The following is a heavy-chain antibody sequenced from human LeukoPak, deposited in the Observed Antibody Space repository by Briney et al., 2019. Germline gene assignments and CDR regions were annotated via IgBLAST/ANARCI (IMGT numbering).Heavy chain of an antibody. J-gene: IGHJ6*03. Sequence: PSETLSLTCAVYGGSFSGYYWSWIRQPPGKGLEWIGEINHSGSTDYNPSLKSRVTISVDTSKNQFSLKLSSVTAADTAVYYCARQVYDYGDYVSYYYYMDVWGKGTTVTVSS. CDR1: GGSFSGYY. CDR2: INHSGST. V-gene: IGHV4-34*01. CDR3: ARQVYDYGDYVSYYYYMDV. D-gene: IGHD4-17*01.